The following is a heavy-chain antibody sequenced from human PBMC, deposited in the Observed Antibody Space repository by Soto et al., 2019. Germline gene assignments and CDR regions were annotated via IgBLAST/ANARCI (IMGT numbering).Heavy chain of an antibody. V-gene: IGHV3-23*01. CDR2: ISGTGYNT. J-gene: IGHJ4*02. Sequence: PGGSLRLSCAASGFTFTSYAMNWVRLAPGKGLEWVSAISGTGYNTYYADSVKGRFTISRDNSKNTLYLQMNSLRAEDTAVYYCAKDLPLIAVAQYYFDYWGQGTLVTVSS. D-gene: IGHD6-19*01. CDR1: GFTFTSYA. CDR3: AKDLPLIAVAQYYFDY.